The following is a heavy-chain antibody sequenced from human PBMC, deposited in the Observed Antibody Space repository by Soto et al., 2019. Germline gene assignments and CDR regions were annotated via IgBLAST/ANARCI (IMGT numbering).Heavy chain of an antibody. D-gene: IGHD6-19*01. J-gene: IGHJ4*02. V-gene: IGHV3-23*01. CDR2: LTSDGAET. Sequence: GGSLRLSCAASRFAFRNYAMGWLRQAPGKGPEWVSALTSDGAETFYGDSVRGRFITSRDNSKNTLYLQMNSLRADDTAVYYCAKDVPGSGWAFDYWGQGTLVTVSS. CDR3: AKDVPGSGWAFDY. CDR1: RFAFRNYA.